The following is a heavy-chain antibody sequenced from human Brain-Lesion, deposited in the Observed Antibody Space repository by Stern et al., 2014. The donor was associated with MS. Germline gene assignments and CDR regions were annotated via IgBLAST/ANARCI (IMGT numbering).Heavy chain of an antibody. J-gene: IGHJ4*02. Sequence: VHLVESGAEVKKPGASVKVSCKVSGYTLTELSMHWVRQAPKDGETIYAQKFPGRVTMTEDTSTDTAYMELSSLRSEDAAVYYCATLSPGAGGNYYRHFDYWGQGTLVTVSS. CDR3: ATLSPGAGGNYYRHFDY. D-gene: IGHD1-26*01. CDR1: GYTLTELS. CDR2: DGET. V-gene: IGHV1-24*01.